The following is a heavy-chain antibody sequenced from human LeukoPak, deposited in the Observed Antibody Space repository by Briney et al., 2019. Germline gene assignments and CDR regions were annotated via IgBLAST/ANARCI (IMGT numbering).Heavy chain of an antibody. CDR3: AREGSWFGGGFFDY. V-gene: IGHV1-2*04. D-gene: IGHD3-10*01. CDR1: GYTFTGYY. Sequence: ASVKVSCKASGYTFTGYYMHWVRQAPGQELEWMGWINPNSGGTNYAQKFQGWVTMTRDTSISTAYMELSRLRSDDTAVYYCAREGSWFGGGFFDYWGQGTLVTVSS. J-gene: IGHJ4*02. CDR2: INPNSGGT.